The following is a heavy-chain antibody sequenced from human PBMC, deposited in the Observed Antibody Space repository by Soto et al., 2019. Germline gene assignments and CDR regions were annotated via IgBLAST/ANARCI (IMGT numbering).Heavy chain of an antibody. D-gene: IGHD1-26*01. CDR2: ISGSGGST. Sequence: GGSLRLSCAASGFTFSSYAMSWVRQAPGKGLEWVSAISGSGGSTYYADSVKGRFTISRDNSKNTLYLQMNSLRAEDTAVYHCAKNQGVELVPLATVDWFDPWGQGSVVTVSS. V-gene: IGHV3-23*01. J-gene: IGHJ5*02. CDR3: AKNQGVELVPLATVDWFDP. CDR1: GFTFSSYA.